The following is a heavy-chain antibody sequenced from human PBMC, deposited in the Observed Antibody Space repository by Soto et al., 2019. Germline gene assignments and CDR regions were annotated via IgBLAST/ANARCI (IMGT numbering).Heavy chain of an antibody. J-gene: IGHJ4*02. V-gene: IGHV1-69*13. CDR3: AIAPRPGLDGGYGSGWYFDY. Sequence: SVKVSCKASGGTFSSYAISWVRQAPGQGLEWMGGIIPIFGTANYAQKFQGRVTITADESTSTAYMELSSLRSEDTAVYYCAIAPRPGLDGGYGSGWYFDYWGQGTLVTVSS. D-gene: IGHD5-12*01. CDR1: GGTFSSYA. CDR2: IIPIFGTA.